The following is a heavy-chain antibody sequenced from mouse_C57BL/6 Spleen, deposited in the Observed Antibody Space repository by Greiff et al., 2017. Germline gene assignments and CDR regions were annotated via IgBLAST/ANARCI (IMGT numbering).Heavy chain of an antibody. V-gene: IGHV1-74*01. Sequence: QVQLQQPGAELVKPGASVKVSCKASGYTFTSYWMHWVKQRPGQGLEWIVRLHPSDSDTNYNQKFKGKATLTVDKSSSTAYMQLSSLTSKDSAVYYCAPYYDYHIRWGQGTSVTVTT. J-gene: IGHJ4*01. CDR2: LHPSDSDT. CDR3: APYYDYHIR. CDR1: GYTFTSYW. D-gene: IGHD2-4*01.